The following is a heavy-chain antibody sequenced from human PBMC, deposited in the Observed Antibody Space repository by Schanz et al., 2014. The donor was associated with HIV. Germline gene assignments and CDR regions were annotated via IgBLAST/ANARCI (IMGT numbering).Heavy chain of an antibody. CDR1: GYSFSSYG. D-gene: IGHD1-20*01. Sequence: QVHLVQSGAEVKKSGASVKVSCKASGYSFSSYGLSWVRQAPGQGLEWMGWISVYHNKTNYAQKLQGRVTMTTDTSTSTAYMELRSLRSDDTAVYFCAGRYNWNDEEGGGEYNWFDPWGQGTLVTVSS. J-gene: IGHJ5*02. CDR2: ISVYHNKT. CDR3: AGRYNWNDEEGGGEYNWFDP. V-gene: IGHV1-18*01.